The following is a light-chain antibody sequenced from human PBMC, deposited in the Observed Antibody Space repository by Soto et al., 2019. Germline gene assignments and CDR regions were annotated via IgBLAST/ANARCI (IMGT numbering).Light chain of an antibody. CDR2: DAS. V-gene: IGKV3-20*01. J-gene: IGKJ2*01. CDR3: QQYGNSPYT. Sequence: EIVLTQSPGTLSLSPGERATLSCRASQSVSSTYLAWYQQKPGQAPRLLIYDASRRATGIPDRFSGSGSGTDFTLSISRLETEVFAVYYCQQYGNSPYTFGQGTNLEIK. CDR1: QSVSSTY.